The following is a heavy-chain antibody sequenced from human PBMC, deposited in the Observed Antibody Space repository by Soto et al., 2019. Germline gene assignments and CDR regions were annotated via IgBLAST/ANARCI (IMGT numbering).Heavy chain of an antibody. CDR2: TYYRSKWYN. V-gene: IGHV6-1*01. CDR1: GDSVSSNSAA. D-gene: IGHD6-19*01. Sequence: PSQTLSLPCAISGDSVSSNSAAWNWIRQSPSRGLEWLGRTYYRSKWYNDYAVSVKSRITINPDTSKNQFSLQLNSVTPEDTAVYYCARDLTLLSTYSSGWFDYWGQGTLVTVSS. J-gene: IGHJ4*02. CDR3: ARDLTLLSTYSSGWFDY.